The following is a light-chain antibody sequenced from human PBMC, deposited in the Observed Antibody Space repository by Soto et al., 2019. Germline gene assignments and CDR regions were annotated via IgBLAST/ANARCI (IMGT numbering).Light chain of an antibody. CDR1: QSISNN. Sequence: EIVLTQSPATLSLSPGERATLSCRASQSISNNLAWYQQKPGQAPRLVIYSAFTRATGIPARFSGSGSGTDFTLTISRLEPEDFAVYYCQQYGSSPMWTFGQGTKVDIK. J-gene: IGKJ1*01. CDR2: SAF. CDR3: QQYGSSPMWT. V-gene: IGKV3-20*01.